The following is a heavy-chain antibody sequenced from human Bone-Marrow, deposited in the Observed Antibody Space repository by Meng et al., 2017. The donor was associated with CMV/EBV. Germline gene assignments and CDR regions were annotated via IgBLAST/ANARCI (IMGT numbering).Heavy chain of an antibody. CDR3: ARARRYYDFWSGFGPTD. CDR1: GGSLSDYY. J-gene: IGHJ4*02. V-gene: IGHV4-34*01. CDR2: INHSGST. D-gene: IGHD3-3*01. Sequence: SETLSLTCAVYGGSLSDYYYSWIRQPPGKGLEWIGEINHSGSTDYNPSLKSRATISVDTSKNQFSLKLTSVTAADTAVYYCARARRYYDFWSGFGPTDWGQGTRVTGSS.